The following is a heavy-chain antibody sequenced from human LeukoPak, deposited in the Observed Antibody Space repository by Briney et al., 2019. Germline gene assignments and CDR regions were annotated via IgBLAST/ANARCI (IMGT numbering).Heavy chain of an antibody. CDR2: IYTSGST. V-gene: IGHV4-4*07. D-gene: IGHD6-13*01. J-gene: IGHJ6*03. CDR3: ARLVAAADYYYYYYMDV. Sequence: PSETLSLTCTVSGGSISSYYWSWIRQPAGKGLEWIGRIYTSGSTNYNPSLKSRVTMSVDTSKNQFSLKLSSVTAADTAVYYCARLVAAADYYYYYYMDVWGKGTTVTVSS. CDR1: GGSISSYY.